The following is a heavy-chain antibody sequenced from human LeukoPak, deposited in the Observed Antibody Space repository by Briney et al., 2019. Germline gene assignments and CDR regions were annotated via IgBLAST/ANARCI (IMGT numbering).Heavy chain of an antibody. CDR3: ARDAMIVVDYFDY. CDR2: IYYSGST. Sequence: SETLSLTCTVSGGSISSSSYYWGWIRQPPGKGLEWIGSIYYSGSTYYNPSLKSRVTISVDTSKNQFSLKLSSVTAADTAVYYCARDAMIVVDYFDYWGQGTLVSVSS. J-gene: IGHJ4*02. D-gene: IGHD3-22*01. V-gene: IGHV4-39*02. CDR1: GGSISSSSYY.